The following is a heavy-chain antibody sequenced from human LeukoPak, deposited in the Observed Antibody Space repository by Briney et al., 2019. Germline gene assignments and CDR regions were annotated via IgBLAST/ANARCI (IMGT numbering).Heavy chain of an antibody. V-gene: IGHV4-59*04. CDR3: ASQDGFGPFDY. Sequence: KPSETLSLTCTVSGGSLNRYYWSWVRQPPGRGPEWIGYIHYSGSTYYNPSLKSRVTISVDTSKNQFSLKLSSVTAAETAVYYCASQDGFGPFDYWGQGTLVTVSS. D-gene: IGHD3-10*01. J-gene: IGHJ4*02. CDR1: GGSLNRYY. CDR2: IHYSGST.